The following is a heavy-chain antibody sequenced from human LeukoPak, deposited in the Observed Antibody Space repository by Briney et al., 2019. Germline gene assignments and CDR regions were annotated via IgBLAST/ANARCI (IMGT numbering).Heavy chain of an antibody. CDR2: IYYSGST. CDR3: ARGRTVAGFDY. J-gene: IGHJ4*02. Sequence: PSETLSLTCTVSGGSISSGDYYWSWIRQPPGKGLEWIGYIYYSGSTYYNPSLKSRVTISVDTSKNQFSLKLSSVTAADTAMYYCARGRTVAGFDYWGQGTLVTVSS. CDR1: GGSISSGDYY. D-gene: IGHD6-19*01. V-gene: IGHV4-30-4*08.